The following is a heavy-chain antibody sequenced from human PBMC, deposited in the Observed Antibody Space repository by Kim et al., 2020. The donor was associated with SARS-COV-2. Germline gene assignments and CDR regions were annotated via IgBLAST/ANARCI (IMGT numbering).Heavy chain of an antibody. CDR2: ISSSSTI. Sequence: GGSLRLSCAASGFTFSSYSMNWVRQAPGKGLEWVSYISSSSTIYYADSVKGRFTISRDNAKNSLYLQMNSLRDEDTAVYYCARDPRVYDYIWGSYRYSSTYCYGMDVWGQGTTVTVSS. CDR3: ARDPRVYDYIWGSYRYSSTYCYGMDV. CDR1: GFTFSSYS. V-gene: IGHV3-48*02. J-gene: IGHJ6*02. D-gene: IGHD3-16*02.